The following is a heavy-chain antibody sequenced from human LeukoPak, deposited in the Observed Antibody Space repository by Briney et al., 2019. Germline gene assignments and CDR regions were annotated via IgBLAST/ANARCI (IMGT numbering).Heavy chain of an antibody. CDR1: GGSISSYY. D-gene: IGHD3-22*01. J-gene: IGHJ3*02. Sequence: PSETLSLTCTVSGGSISSYYWSWIRQPPGKGLEWIGYIYYSGSTNYNPSLKSRVTISVDTSKNQFSLKLSSVTAADTAVYYCARSPDYYDSSGYYPSHDAFDIWGQGTVVTVSS. CDR3: ARSPDYYDSSGYYPSHDAFDI. CDR2: IYYSGST. V-gene: IGHV4-59*08.